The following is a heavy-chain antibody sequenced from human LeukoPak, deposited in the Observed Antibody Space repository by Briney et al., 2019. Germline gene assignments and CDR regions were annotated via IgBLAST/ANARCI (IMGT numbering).Heavy chain of an antibody. J-gene: IGHJ4*02. CDR1: GFTVSSNY. Sequence: PGGSLRLSCAASGFTVSSNYMSWVRQAPGKGLEWVSVIYSGGSTYYADSVKGRFTISRDNSKNTLYLQMNSLRAEDTAVYYCARSKNHYYDSSGYYFNLIPPFDYWGQGTLVTVPS. V-gene: IGHV3-53*01. CDR3: ARSKNHYYDSSGYYFNLIPPFDY. CDR2: IYSGGST. D-gene: IGHD3-22*01.